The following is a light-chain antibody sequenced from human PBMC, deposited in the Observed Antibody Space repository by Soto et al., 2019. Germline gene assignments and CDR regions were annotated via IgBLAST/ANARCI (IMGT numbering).Light chain of an antibody. CDR3: QQYNSYSRT. CDR1: LSIITY. CDR2: KAS. Sequence: DIQMTQSPSSLSASVGDRVTITCRASLSIITYLNWYHQKPGKAPKLLIYKASSLESGVPSRFSGSGSGTEFTLTISSLQPDDFATYYCQQYNSYSRTFGQGTKVDIK. V-gene: IGKV1-5*03. J-gene: IGKJ1*01.